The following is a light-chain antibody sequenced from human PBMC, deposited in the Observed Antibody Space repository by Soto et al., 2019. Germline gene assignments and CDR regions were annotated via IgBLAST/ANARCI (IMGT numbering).Light chain of an antibody. V-gene: IGKV2-30*02. Sequence: DVVMTQSPLSLPVTLGQPASISCRSSQSLIHSDGNTYLSWFQQRPGQSPRRLIYEVSDRDSGVPDRFAGSGSGTDFTRNISRVEAEDVGVYYCMEGTHWPWTFGKGTEVDIK. CDR1: QSLIHSDGNTY. CDR2: EVS. J-gene: IGKJ1*01. CDR3: MEGTHWPWT.